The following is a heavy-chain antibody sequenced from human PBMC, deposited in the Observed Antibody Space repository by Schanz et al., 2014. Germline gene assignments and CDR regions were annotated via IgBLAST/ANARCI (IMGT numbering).Heavy chain of an antibody. D-gene: IGHD2-2*01. Sequence: QVQLVESGGGVVQPGRSLRLSCAASGFTFSSYGMHWVRQAPGKGLEWVAAMSYVGSIKYYGDSVKGRFTISRDNSKNTLYLHMNTLRSEDTAVYYCAKDSTHIDIVLVPTAIDYWGQGTLXTVSS. CDR1: GFTFSSYG. V-gene: IGHV3-30*18. J-gene: IGHJ4*02. CDR2: MSYVGSIK. CDR3: AKDSTHIDIVLVPTAIDY.